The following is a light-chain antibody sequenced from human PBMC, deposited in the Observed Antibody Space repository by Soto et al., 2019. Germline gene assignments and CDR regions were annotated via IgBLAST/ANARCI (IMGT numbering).Light chain of an antibody. V-gene: IGKV3-15*01. J-gene: IGKJ1*01. Sequence: EIVLTQSPATLSLSPGERATLSCRASQSVSSYLAWYQQKPGQAPRLLIYDIFTRATGIPARFTGSGSGTEFTLTISSLQSEDFAVYYCQQYNNWPRWTFGQGTKVDIK. CDR2: DIF. CDR1: QSVSSY. CDR3: QQYNNWPRWT.